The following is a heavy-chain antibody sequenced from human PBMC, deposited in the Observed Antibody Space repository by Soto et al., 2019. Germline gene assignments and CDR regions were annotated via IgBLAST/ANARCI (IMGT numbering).Heavy chain of an antibody. J-gene: IGHJ4*02. CDR1: GGSFSGYY. D-gene: IGHD2-2*01. V-gene: IGHV4-34*01. CDR2: INHSGST. Sequence: TETLSLTCAVYGGSFSGYYWSWIRQPPGKGLEWIGEINHSGSTNYNPSLKSRVTISVDTSKNQFSLKLSSVTAADTAVYYCARGRGYCSSTSCYGPYYFDYRGQGTLVTVSS. CDR3: ARGRGYCSSTSCYGPYYFDY.